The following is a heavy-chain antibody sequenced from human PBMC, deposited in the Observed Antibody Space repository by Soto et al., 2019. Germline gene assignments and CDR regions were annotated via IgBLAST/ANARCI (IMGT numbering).Heavy chain of an antibody. Sequence: ASVKVSCKASGYTFTGYYMHWVRQAPGQGLEGMGWINPNSGDTKYAQKFRGRVTMTRDTSITTAYMELKRLTSADTAVYYCARQLAYCGGDCFTEPVDYWGQGTLVTVSS. CDR1: GYTFTGYY. D-gene: IGHD2-21*02. J-gene: IGHJ4*02. CDR2: INPNSGDT. CDR3: ARQLAYCGGDCFTEPVDY. V-gene: IGHV1-2*02.